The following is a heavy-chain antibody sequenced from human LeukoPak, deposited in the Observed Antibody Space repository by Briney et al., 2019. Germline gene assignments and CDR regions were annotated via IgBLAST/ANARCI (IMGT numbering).Heavy chain of an antibody. Sequence: PGGSLRLSCAASGFSFSSYSMNWVRQAPGKGLEWVSSISSSSRFIYYADPVKGRFTISRDNAKNSLYLQMNSLRAEDTAVYYCASGIVGATGYWGQGTLVTVSS. D-gene: IGHD1-26*01. CDR3: ASGIVGATGY. J-gene: IGHJ4*02. V-gene: IGHV3-21*04. CDR2: ISSSSRFI. CDR1: GFSFSSYS.